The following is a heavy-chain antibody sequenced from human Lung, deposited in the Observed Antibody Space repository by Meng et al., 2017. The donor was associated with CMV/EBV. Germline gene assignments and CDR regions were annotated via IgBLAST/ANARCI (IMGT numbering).Heavy chain of an antibody. J-gene: IGHJ4*02. D-gene: IGHD3-10*01. CDR1: CGSNSSNGYY. CDR2: IYHSGST. Sequence: RQHQCSGTGPGNPSDTLSLNVTVACGSNSSNGYYWDWFGQPRGKGLEWIGAIYHSGSTSYNPSLQSRVTMFVDTSKNQFSLMLTSVTATDTAVYYCARRRGGSGRDCWGQGTLVTVSS. V-gene: IGHV4-39*01. CDR3: ARRRGGSGRDC.